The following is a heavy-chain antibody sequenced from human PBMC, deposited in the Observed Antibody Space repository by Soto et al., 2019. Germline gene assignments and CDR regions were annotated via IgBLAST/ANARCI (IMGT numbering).Heavy chain of an antibody. CDR1: GGSISSSSYY. Sequence: PSETLSLTCTVSGGSISSSSYYWGWIRQPPGKGLEWIGSIYYSGSTYYNPSLKSRVTISVDTSKNQFSLKLSSVTAADTAVYYCARRGGGSYYDFWRVDYGMDVWGQGTTVTVSS. J-gene: IGHJ6*02. D-gene: IGHD3-3*01. V-gene: IGHV4-39*01. CDR2: IYYSGST. CDR3: ARRGGGSYYDFWRVDYGMDV.